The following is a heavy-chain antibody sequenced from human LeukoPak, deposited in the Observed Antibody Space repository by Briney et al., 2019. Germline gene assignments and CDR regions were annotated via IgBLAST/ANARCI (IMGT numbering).Heavy chain of an antibody. D-gene: IGHD3-10*01. CDR2: IYTSGST. Sequence: SETLSLTCTVSGGSISSGSYYWSWIRPPAGKGLEWIGRIYTSGSTNYSPSLKSRVTISVDTSKNQFSLKLSSVTAADTAVYYCARESGVTMVRGGQNWFDRWGQGTLVTVSS. CDR3: ARESGVTMVRGGQNWFDR. CDR1: GGSISSGSYY. J-gene: IGHJ5*02. V-gene: IGHV4-61*02.